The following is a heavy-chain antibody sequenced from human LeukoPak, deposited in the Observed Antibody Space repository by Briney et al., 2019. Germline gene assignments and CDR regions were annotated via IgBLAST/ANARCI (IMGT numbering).Heavy chain of an antibody. D-gene: IGHD6-19*01. J-gene: IGHJ5*02. V-gene: IGHV3-30*04. CDR2: ISYDGSNK. Sequence: PGGSLSLSCAASGFTFSSYAMHWVRQAPGKGLEWVAVISYDGSNKYYADSVKGRFTISRDNSKNTLYLQMNSLRAEDTAVYYCARDAYSSGWSGWFDPWGQGTLVTVSS. CDR1: GFTFSSYA. CDR3: ARDAYSSGWSGWFDP.